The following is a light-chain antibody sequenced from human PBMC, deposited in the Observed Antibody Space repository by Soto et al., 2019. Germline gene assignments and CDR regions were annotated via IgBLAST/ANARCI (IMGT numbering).Light chain of an antibody. V-gene: IGKV2-28*01. CDR1: QSLLHSNGYNY. J-gene: IGKJ1*01. Sequence: DLVMTQSPLSLPVTPGEPASISCRSSQSLLHSNGYNYLDWYLQKPGQSPQLLIYLGSNRASGVPDRFSGSGSGTEFTLKISRVEGEDVGVYYCMQALQTPPTFGQGTKVEIK. CDR2: LGS. CDR3: MQALQTPPT.